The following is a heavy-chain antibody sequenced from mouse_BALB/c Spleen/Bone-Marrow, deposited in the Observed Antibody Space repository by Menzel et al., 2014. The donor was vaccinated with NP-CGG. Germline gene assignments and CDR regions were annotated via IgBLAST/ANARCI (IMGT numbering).Heavy chain of an antibody. Sequence: VQLQQSGAELVKPGASVKLSCKASGSNFKKTNMHWVKQRPEQGLEWIGGIDPANGNTKNDPKFQDKATITADTSSNTAFLQLSSLTSEDTAVYYCASYYYGSSLFAYWGQGTLVTVSA. CDR2: IDPANGNT. CDR1: GSNFKKTN. V-gene: IGHV14-3*02. CDR3: ASYYYGSSLFAY. J-gene: IGHJ3*01. D-gene: IGHD1-1*01.